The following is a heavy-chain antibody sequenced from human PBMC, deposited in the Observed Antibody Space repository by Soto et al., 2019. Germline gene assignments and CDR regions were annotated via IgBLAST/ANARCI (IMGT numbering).Heavy chain of an antibody. Sequence: PGGALRLSCAASGCTFSSYAMSWVRQAPGKGLEWVSAISGSGGSTYYADSVKGRFTISRDNSKNTLYLQMNSLRAEDTAVYYCAKQGSTAMDHDAFDTWGQGTMVTVSS. CDR2: ISGSGGST. J-gene: IGHJ3*02. V-gene: IGHV3-23*01. CDR1: GCTFSSYA. D-gene: IGHD5-18*01. CDR3: AKQGSTAMDHDAFDT.